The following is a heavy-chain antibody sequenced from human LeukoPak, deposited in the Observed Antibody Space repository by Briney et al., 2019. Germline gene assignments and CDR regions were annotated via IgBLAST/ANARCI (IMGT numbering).Heavy chain of an antibody. CDR3: ARLLNNDNSGDPDTFDM. CDR1: GGSISRHY. CDR2: ISYSGST. Sequence: PSETLSLTCSVSGGSISRHYWSWIRQPPGKGLERIGYISYSGSTKYNPSFQSRVTISLDTSKTHFSLKLTSVTAADTAVYYCARLLNNDNSGDPDTFDMWGPGTMVTVSS. J-gene: IGHJ3*02. D-gene: IGHD3-22*01. V-gene: IGHV4-59*08.